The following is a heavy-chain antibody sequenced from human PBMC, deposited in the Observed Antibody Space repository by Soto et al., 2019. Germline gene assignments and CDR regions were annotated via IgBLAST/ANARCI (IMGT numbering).Heavy chain of an antibody. Sequence: EVQLLESGGGLVQPGGSLRLSCAASGFTFSSYAMSWVRQAPGKGLEWVSAISGSGGSTYYADSVKGRFTISRDNSKNTLYRQMNSLGAEDTAVYYCAKDAIKYCSGGSCYSSDYWGQGTLVTVSS. V-gene: IGHV3-23*01. J-gene: IGHJ4*02. CDR2: ISGSGGST. CDR1: GFTFSSYA. D-gene: IGHD2-15*01. CDR3: AKDAIKYCSGGSCYSSDY.